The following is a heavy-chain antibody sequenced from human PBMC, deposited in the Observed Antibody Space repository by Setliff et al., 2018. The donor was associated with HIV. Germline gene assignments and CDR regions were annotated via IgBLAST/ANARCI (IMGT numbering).Heavy chain of an antibody. J-gene: IGHJ3*02. Sequence: ASVKVSCKASGYTFTSYYMHWVRQAPGQGLEWMGIINPSGGSTSYAQKFQGRVTMTRDTSTSTVYMELSSLRSEDTAVYYCARERYDILTGHDAFDIWGQGTMVTVSS. CDR3: ARERYDILTGHDAFDI. CDR1: GYTFTSYY. CDR2: INPSGGST. D-gene: IGHD3-9*01. V-gene: IGHV1-46*01.